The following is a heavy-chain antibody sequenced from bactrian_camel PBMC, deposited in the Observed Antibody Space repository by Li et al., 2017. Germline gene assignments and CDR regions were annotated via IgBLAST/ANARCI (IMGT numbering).Heavy chain of an antibody. Sequence: HVQLVESGGGSAQAGGSLRLSCVASGISAGSYCKGWFRRGSGLDLERVARIDSGGSANYEDSVKGRFTISGDAAKKTTYLQIDNLKPEDAGTYYCAARLLDAPFSSYACALSESWQYTWGQGTQVTVS. D-gene: IGHD1*01. CDR3: AARLLDAPFSSYACALSESWQYT. V-gene: IGHV3S55*01. CDR2: IDSGGSA. CDR1: GISAGSYC. J-gene: IGHJ4*01.